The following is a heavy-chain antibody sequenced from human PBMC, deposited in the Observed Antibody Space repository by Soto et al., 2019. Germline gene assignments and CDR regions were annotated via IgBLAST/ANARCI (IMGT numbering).Heavy chain of an antibody. V-gene: IGHV3-7*05. CDR3: ARDVAGTTVSHNWFDP. CDR1: GFTFSSYW. CDR2: IKQDGSEK. Sequence: GGSLRLSCAASGFTFSSYWMSWVRQAPGKGLEWVANIKQDGSEKYYVDSVKGRFTISRDNAKNSLYLQMNSLRAEDTAVYYCARDVAGTTVSHNWFDPWGQGTLVTVSS. D-gene: IGHD1-7*01. J-gene: IGHJ5*02.